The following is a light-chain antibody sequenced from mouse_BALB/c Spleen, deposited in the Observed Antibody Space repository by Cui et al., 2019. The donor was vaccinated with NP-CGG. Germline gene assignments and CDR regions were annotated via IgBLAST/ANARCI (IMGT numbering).Light chain of an antibody. CDR1: TGAVITSNY. J-gene: IGLJ1*01. CDR2: GTN. CDR3: ALWYSNHWV. V-gene: IGLV1*01. Sequence: QAVVNQASATTTSPGETVTLTCRSSTGAVITSNYANWVQEKPDHLFTGLIGGTNNRAPGVPARFSGSLIGDKAALTITGAQTEDEAIYFCALWYSNHWVFGGGTKLTVL.